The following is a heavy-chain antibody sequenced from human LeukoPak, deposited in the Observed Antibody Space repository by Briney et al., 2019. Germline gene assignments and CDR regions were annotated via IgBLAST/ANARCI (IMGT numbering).Heavy chain of an antibody. CDR3: ARGLYSSGWYDY. J-gene: IGHJ4*02. Sequence: ASVKVSCKASGYTFTTFYMHWVRQVPGQGLEWMGIINPSGGSTSYAQKFQARVTMTRDTSTSTVYMELSSLRSEDTAVYYCARGLYSSGWYDYRGQGTLVTVSS. V-gene: IGHV1-46*01. CDR1: GYTFTTFY. D-gene: IGHD6-19*01. CDR2: INPSGGST.